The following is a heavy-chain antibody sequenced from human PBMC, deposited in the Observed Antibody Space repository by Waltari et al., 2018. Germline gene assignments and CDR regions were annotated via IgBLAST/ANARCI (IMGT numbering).Heavy chain of an antibody. D-gene: IGHD6-6*01. CDR1: GGTFSSYA. J-gene: IGHJ2*01. Sequence: QVQLVQSGAEVKKPGSSVKVSCKASGGTFSSYAISWVRQAPGQGLEWMGGIIPIFGTANYAQKFQGRVTITADESTSTAYMELRSLRSEDTAVYYCATLDSSIAAPQRDWYFDLWGRGTLVTVSS. V-gene: IGHV1-69*13. CDR3: ATLDSSIAAPQRDWYFDL. CDR2: IIPIFGTA.